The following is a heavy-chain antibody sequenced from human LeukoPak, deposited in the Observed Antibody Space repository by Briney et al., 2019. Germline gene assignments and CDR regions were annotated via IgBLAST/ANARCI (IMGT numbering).Heavy chain of an antibody. CDR1: GGTFSNYA. V-gene: IGHV1-18*01. CDR3: ARGGDPPRLAIFGVVIQNWFDP. J-gene: IGHJ5*02. Sequence: ASVKVSCKASGGTFSNYAISWVRQAPGQGLEWMGWISAYNGNTNYAQKLQGRVTMTTDTSTSTAYMELRSLRSDDTAVYYCARGGDPPRLAIFGVVIQNWFDPWGQGTLVTVSS. D-gene: IGHD3-3*01. CDR2: ISAYNGNT.